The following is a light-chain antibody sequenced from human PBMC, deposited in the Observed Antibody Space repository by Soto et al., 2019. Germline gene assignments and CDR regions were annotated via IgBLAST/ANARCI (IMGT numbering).Light chain of an antibody. J-gene: IGKJ3*01. CDR3: QQYENRPYT. CDR2: DAS. CDR1: QTITTW. V-gene: IGKV1-5*01. Sequence: GDRVTITCRASQTITTWMAWYQQKPGKAPKLIVYDASTLQSGVATRFSGSGSGTEFTFTISSLQPEDNATYYCQQYENRPYTFGPGTKVDIK.